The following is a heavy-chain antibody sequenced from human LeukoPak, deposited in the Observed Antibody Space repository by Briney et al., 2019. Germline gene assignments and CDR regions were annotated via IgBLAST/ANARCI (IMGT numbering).Heavy chain of an antibody. Sequence: ASVKVSCKVSGYTLTELSMHWVRQAPGKGLEWMGGSDPEDGETIYAQKFQGRVTMTGDTSTDTAYMELSSLRSEDTAVYYCARAAAGIPIYYGMDVWGQGTTVTVSS. V-gene: IGHV1-24*01. J-gene: IGHJ6*02. D-gene: IGHD6-13*01. CDR1: GYTLTELS. CDR3: ARAAAGIPIYYGMDV. CDR2: SDPEDGET.